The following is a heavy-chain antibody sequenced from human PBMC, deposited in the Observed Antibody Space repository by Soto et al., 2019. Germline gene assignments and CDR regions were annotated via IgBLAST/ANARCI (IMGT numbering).Heavy chain of an antibody. D-gene: IGHD6-13*01. J-gene: IGHJ4*02. Sequence: GGSLRLSCAASGFTVSSNYMSWVRQAPGKGLEWVSVIYSGGSTYYADSVKGRFTISRDNSKNTLYLQMNSLRAEDTAVYYCARASVAAAGPGLLDYWGQGTLVTVSS. CDR1: GFTVSSNY. V-gene: IGHV3-66*01. CDR3: ARASVAAAGPGLLDY. CDR2: IYSGGST.